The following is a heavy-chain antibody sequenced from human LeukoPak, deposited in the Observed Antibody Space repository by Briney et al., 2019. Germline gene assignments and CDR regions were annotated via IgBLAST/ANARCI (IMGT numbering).Heavy chain of an antibody. CDR3: ARASTWVPGKDSSGYYYPYALDL. V-gene: IGHV3-30*03. J-gene: IGHJ3*01. D-gene: IGHD3-22*01. CDR2: ISYDGSDK. CDR1: GFAFSNYG. Sequence: PGRSLRLSCAASGFAFSNYGMHWVRQAPGKGLEWVSVISYDGSDKFYADSVQGRFTISRDNSKNTLYLQMNSLRTEDTAVYYCARASTWVPGKDSSGYYYPYALDLWGQGTVVTVSP.